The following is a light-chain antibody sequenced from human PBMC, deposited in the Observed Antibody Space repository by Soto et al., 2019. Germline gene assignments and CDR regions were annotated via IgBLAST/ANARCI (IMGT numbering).Light chain of an antibody. CDR3: SSYTSSIAVV. V-gene: IGLV2-14*01. J-gene: IGLJ2*01. Sequence: QYVLTQPASVSGSPGQSITISCTGTSSDVGGYNYVSWYQQHPGKAPKLMIYDVSNRPSGVSNRFSGSKSGNTASLTISGLQAEDEADYYCSSYTSSIAVVFGGGTQLTVL. CDR2: DVS. CDR1: SSDVGGYNY.